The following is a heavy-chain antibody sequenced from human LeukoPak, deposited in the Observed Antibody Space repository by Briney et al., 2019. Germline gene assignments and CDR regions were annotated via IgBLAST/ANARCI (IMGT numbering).Heavy chain of an antibody. D-gene: IGHD5-18*01. J-gene: IGHJ4*02. V-gene: IGHV3-30*04. CDR1: GFTFSSYA. CDR2: ISYDGSNK. Sequence: GGSLRLSCAASGFTFSSYAMHWVRQAPGKGLEWVAVISYDGSNKYYADSVKGRFTISRDNSKNTLYLQMNSLRAEDTAVYYCASPDTANDYWGLGTLVTVSS. CDR3: ASPDTANDY.